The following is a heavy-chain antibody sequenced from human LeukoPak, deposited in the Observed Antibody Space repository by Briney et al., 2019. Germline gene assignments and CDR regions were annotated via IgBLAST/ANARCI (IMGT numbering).Heavy chain of an antibody. Sequence: PGRSLRLSCAASGFTFSSYAMHWVRQAPGKGLEWVAVISYDGSNKYYADSVKGRFTISRDNSKNALWLQMNSLRPEDTAVYYCAKNVHTYSSNWYMDVWGKGTTVTVSS. CDR3: AKNVHTYSSNWYMDV. CDR2: ISYDGSNK. J-gene: IGHJ6*03. D-gene: IGHD6-13*01. CDR1: GFTFSSYA. V-gene: IGHV3-30-3*02.